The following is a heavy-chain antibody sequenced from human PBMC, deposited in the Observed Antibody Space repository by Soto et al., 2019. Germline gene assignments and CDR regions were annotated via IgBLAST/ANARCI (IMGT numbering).Heavy chain of an antibody. D-gene: IGHD2-21*02. J-gene: IGHJ3*02. CDR2: VSAYNGNT. CDR1: GYTFTNSG. Sequence: QVHLLQSGAEVKKPGASVKVSCKASGYTFTNSGFSWVRQAPGQGLEWMGWVSAYNGNTNYAQKFQGRVTMTTDTSTNIAYMELKSLTSDDTAVYYCARDLPVVVTATAASDIWGQGTIVTVSS. CDR3: ARDLPVVVTATAASDI. V-gene: IGHV1-18*01.